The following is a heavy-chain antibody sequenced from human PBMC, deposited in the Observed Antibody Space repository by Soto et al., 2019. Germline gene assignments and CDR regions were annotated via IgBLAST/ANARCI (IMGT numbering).Heavy chain of an antibody. J-gene: IGHJ6*02. CDR3: ARERARYGMDV. Sequence: GASVKVSCKASGYTFTSYDINWVRQATGQGLEWMGWMNPNSGNTGYAQNLQGRVTMTRNTSISTAYMELSSLRSEDTAVYYCARERARYGMDVWGQGTTVTVSS. V-gene: IGHV1-8*01. CDR1: GYTFTSYD. CDR2: MNPNSGNT.